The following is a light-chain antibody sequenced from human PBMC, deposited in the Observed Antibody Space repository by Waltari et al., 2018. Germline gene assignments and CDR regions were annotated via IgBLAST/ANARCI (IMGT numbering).Light chain of an antibody. CDR2: AVS. J-gene: IGLJ3*02. CDR1: SANVGHFHY. Sequence: QSALPQPASVSGSPGQSITISYTGTSANVGHFHYVSWYQQYPGKAPKLMIYAVSNRPSGVSDRFSGSKSGSTASLTISGLQAEDEADYYCALYTSRGVFGGGTKLTVL. V-gene: IGLV2-14*03. CDR3: ALYTSRGV.